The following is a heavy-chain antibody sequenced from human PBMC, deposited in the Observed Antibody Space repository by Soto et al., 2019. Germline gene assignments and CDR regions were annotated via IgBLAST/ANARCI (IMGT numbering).Heavy chain of an antibody. D-gene: IGHD1-26*01. CDR3: ARGEGELLHGPFDY. Sequence: SETRSLTWTVSGGSISRGGYYWSWIRQHPGKGLEWIGYIYYSGSTYYNPSLKSRVTISVDTSKNQFSLKLSSVTAADTAVYYCARGEGELLHGPFDYWGQGTLVTVSS. J-gene: IGHJ4*02. CDR1: GGSISRGGYY. V-gene: IGHV4-31*02. CDR2: IYYSGST.